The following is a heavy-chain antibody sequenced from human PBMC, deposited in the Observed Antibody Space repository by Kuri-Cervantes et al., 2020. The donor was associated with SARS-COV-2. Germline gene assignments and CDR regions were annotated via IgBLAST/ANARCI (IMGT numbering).Heavy chain of an antibody. CDR2: INSDGSST. J-gene: IGHJ4*02. V-gene: IGHV3-74*01. CDR1: GFTFSSYW. Sequence: GGSLRLSCAASGFTFSSYWMHWVRQAPGKGLVWVSRINSDGSSTSYADSVKGRFTISRDNAKNTLYLQMNSLRAEDTAVYYCARIMATIPPTPKYYFDYWGQGTLVTVSS. D-gene: IGHD5-24*01. CDR3: ARIMATIPPTPKYYFDY.